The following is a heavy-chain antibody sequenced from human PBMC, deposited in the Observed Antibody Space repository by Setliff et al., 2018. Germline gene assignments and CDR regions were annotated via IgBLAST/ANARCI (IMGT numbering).Heavy chain of an antibody. CDR3: ARRDSTGYYGYSFDF. Sequence: SETLSLTCTVSDGSIRSGDYWGWIRQSPGKGLDWIGTVDRSGNTFYNPSLNSRVTISVDTSKNQFSLKLTSVSAADTAVYSCARRDSTGYYGYSFDFWGQGTLVTVSS. V-gene: IGHV4-39*01. J-gene: IGHJ4*02. CDR1: DGSIRSGDY. CDR2: VDRSGNT. D-gene: IGHD3-22*01.